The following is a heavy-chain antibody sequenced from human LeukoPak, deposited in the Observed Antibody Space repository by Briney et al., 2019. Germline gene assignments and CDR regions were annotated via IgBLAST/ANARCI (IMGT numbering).Heavy chain of an antibody. Sequence: GRSLRLSCAASGFTFSSYGMHWVRQAPGKGLEWVAVISYDGSNKYYADSVKGRFTISRDNSKNTLYLQMNSLRAEDTAVYYCAKDRIAVDQRRWSGMDVWGQGTTVTVSS. CDR3: AKDRIAVDQRRWSGMDV. V-gene: IGHV3-30*18. J-gene: IGHJ6*02. CDR1: GFTFSSYG. CDR2: ISYDGSNK. D-gene: IGHD6-19*01.